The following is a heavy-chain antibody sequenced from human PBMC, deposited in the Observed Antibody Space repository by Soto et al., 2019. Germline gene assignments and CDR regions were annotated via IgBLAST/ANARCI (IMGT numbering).Heavy chain of an antibody. Sequence: QVQLVQSGAEVKKPGASVKVSCKASGYTFTSYYMHWVRQAPGQGLEWMGIINPSGGSTSYAQKFQGRVPMTRDTSTSTVYMELSSLRSEDTAVYYCARDRPAKDIVVVVAATVGGMDVWGQGTKVTVSS. CDR3: ARDRPAKDIVVVVAATVGGMDV. CDR1: GYTFTSYY. J-gene: IGHJ6*02. CDR2: INPSGGST. D-gene: IGHD2-15*01. V-gene: IGHV1-46*01.